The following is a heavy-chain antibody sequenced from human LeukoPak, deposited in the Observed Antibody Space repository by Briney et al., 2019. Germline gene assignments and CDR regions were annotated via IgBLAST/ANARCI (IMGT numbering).Heavy chain of an antibody. Sequence: GGSLRLSCAASGFTFSSYAMSWVRQAPGKGLEWVSAISSSGGSIYYADSVKGRFTISRDNSKNTLYLQMNSLRAEDTAVYYCAKDGYYYDSSGYYPDAFDIWGQGTMVTVSS. CDR3: AKDGYYYDSSGYYPDAFDI. V-gene: IGHV3-23*01. CDR1: GFTFSSYA. CDR2: ISSSGGSI. D-gene: IGHD3-22*01. J-gene: IGHJ3*02.